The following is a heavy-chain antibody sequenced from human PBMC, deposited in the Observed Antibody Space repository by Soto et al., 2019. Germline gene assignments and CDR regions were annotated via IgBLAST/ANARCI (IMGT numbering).Heavy chain of an antibody. CDR2: IYHSGST. J-gene: IGHJ5*02. V-gene: IGHV4-30-2*01. D-gene: IGHD3-10*01. CDR1: GGSISSGGYS. Sequence: QLQLQESGSGLVKPSQTLSLTCAVSGGSISSGGYSWSWIRQPPGKGLEWIGYIYHSGSTYYNPSLKSRVTISVDRSKNQFSLKLSSVTAADTAVYYCARGILPVRGLTQLGWFDPWGQGTLVTVSS. CDR3: ARGILPVRGLTQLGWFDP.